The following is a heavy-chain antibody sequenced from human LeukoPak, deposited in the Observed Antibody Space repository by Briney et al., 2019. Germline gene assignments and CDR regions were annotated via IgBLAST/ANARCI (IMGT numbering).Heavy chain of an antibody. Sequence: GGSLRLSCAASGFTFSGSAMHWVRQASGKGLEWVGRIRSKANSYATAYAASVKGRFTISRDDSKNTAYLQMNSLKTEDTAVYYCTRLLGAINGMDVWGQGTTVTVSS. J-gene: IGHJ6*02. CDR3: TRLLGAINGMDV. CDR1: GFTFSGSA. V-gene: IGHV3-73*01. D-gene: IGHD1-26*01. CDR2: IRSKANSYAT.